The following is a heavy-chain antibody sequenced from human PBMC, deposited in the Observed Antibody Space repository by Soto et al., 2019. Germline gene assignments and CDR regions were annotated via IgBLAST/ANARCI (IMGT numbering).Heavy chain of an antibody. CDR3: ARGKGNHMARGVGAAFDI. V-gene: IGHV3-33*01. Sequence: PGGSLRLSCAASGFTFSSYGMHWVRQAPGKGLEWVAVIWYDGSNKYYADSVKGRFTISRDNSKNTLYLQMNSLRAEDTAVYYCARGKGNHMARGVGAAFDIWGQGTMVTVSS. CDR2: IWYDGSNK. CDR1: GFTFSSYG. J-gene: IGHJ3*02. D-gene: IGHD3-10*01.